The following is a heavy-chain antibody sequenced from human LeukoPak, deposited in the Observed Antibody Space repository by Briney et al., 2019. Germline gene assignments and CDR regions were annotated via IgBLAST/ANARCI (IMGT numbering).Heavy chain of an antibody. CDR1: GYTFTGYY. J-gene: IGHJ4*02. Sequence: ASVKVSCKASGYTFTGYYMHWVRQAPGQGLEWMGWINPNSGGTNYAQKFQGRVTMTRDTSISTAYMELSRLRSDDTAVYYCARALATVTTWGLDYWGQGTLVTVSS. V-gene: IGHV1-2*02. CDR3: ARALATVTTWGLDY. CDR2: INPNSGGT. D-gene: IGHD4-17*01.